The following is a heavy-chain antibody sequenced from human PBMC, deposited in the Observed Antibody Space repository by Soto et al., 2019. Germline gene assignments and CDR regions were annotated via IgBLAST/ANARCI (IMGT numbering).Heavy chain of an antibody. CDR1: GGSISSYY. V-gene: IGHV4-59*01. CDR2: MYYIGST. Sequence: SETLSLTCTVSGGSISSYYWSWIRQPPGKGLEWIGYMYYIGSTNYNPSLKSRVTISVDTSKNQFSLKLSSVTAADTAVYYCPVVYYDTGMGWGHGTLVTVSS. CDR3: PVVYYDTGMG. J-gene: IGHJ4*01. D-gene: IGHD3-22*01.